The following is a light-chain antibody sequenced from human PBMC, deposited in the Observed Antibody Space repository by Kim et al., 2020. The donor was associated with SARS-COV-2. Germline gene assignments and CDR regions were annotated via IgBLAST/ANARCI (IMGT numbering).Light chain of an antibody. J-gene: IGLJ3*02. CDR2: RNN. CDR3: STLDSSLNEWV. V-gene: IGLV10-54*01. Sequence: QAGLTQPPSVSKGLRQTATLTCTGNSNNVGNQGAAWLQQHQGHPPKLLSYRNNNRPSGVSERLSASRSGNTASLTITGLQPEDEADYYCSTLDSSLNEWVFGGGTQLSVL. CDR1: SNNVGNQG.